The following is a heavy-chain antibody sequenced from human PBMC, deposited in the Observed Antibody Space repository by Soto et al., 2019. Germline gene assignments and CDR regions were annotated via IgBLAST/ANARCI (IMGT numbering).Heavy chain of an antibody. J-gene: IGHJ1*01. CDR1: GASVDSAGYF. V-gene: IGHV4-31*03. CDR3: ARGTGLSYTYGIDD. CDR2: INYSGST. D-gene: IGHD5-18*01. Sequence: SETLSLTCTVSGASVDSAGYFWTWIRQRPGKGLEWIGHINYSGSTDHTPTLRSRLMVSIDTSKNQFSLKLNSVTAADTAIYYCARGTGLSYTYGIDDWGQGTLVTVSS.